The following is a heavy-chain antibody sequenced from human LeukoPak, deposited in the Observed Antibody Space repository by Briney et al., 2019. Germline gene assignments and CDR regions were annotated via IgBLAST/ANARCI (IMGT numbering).Heavy chain of an antibody. CDR2: INHSGST. J-gene: IGHJ5*02. CDR3: ARAENYDFWSGYYNHRPNNWFDP. Sequence: SETLSLTCAVYGGSFSGYYWSWIRQPPGKGLEWIGEINHSGSTNYNPSLKSRVTISVDTSKNQFSLKLSSVTAADTAVHYCARAENYDFWSGYYNHRPNNWFDPWGQGTLVTVSS. V-gene: IGHV4-34*01. D-gene: IGHD3-3*01. CDR1: GGSFSGYY.